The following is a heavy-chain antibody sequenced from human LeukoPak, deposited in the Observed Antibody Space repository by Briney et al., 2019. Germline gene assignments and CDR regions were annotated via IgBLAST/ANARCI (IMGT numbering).Heavy chain of an antibody. V-gene: IGHV3-48*03. D-gene: IGHD5-18*01. J-gene: IGHJ4*02. CDR2: ISSSGSTI. CDR3: ARNVDTAMVTVLPFDY. Sequence: GGSLRLSCAASGFTFSSYEMNWVRQAPGKGLEWVSYISSSGSTIYYADSVKGRFTISGDNAKNSLYLQMNSLRAEDTAVYYCARNVDTAMVTVLPFDYWGQGTLVTVSS. CDR1: GFTFSSYE.